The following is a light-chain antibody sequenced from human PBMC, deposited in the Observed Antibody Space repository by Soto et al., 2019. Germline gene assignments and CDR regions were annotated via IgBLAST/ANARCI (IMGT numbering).Light chain of an antibody. Sequence: EIVMTQSPGTLSVSPGEIATLSCRASQTVSRHLAWYQQRPGQSPRLLIFGASTRPTGIPDRFSGSGSGTDFTLNITFLQSEDFAVYDYQQYSTWPLITFRQETRLDIK. V-gene: IGKV3-15*01. J-gene: IGKJ5*01. CDR3: QQYSTWPLIT. CDR2: GAS. CDR1: QTVSRH.